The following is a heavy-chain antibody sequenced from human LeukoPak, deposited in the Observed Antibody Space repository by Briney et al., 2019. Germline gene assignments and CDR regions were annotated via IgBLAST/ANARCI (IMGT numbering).Heavy chain of an antibody. J-gene: IGHJ4*02. Sequence: GRSLRLSCAASGFTFSTYGMHWVRQAPGKGLEYVSSININGGRTYYTDSVKGRFTISRDNSKNMVYLQMSSLRAEDTAVYYCVKDKWIDHWGQGTLVTVSS. D-gene: IGHD2-8*01. V-gene: IGHV3-64D*09. CDR3: VKDKWIDH. CDR2: ININGGRT. CDR1: GFTFSTYG.